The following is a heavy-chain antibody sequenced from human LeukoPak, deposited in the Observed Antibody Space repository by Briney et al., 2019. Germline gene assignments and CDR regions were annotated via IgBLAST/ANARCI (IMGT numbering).Heavy chain of an antibody. V-gene: IGHV4-34*01. J-gene: IGHJ4*02. CDR3: ASAIYYCSSTSCYTGYFDY. CDR1: GGSFSGYY. Sequence: PSETLSLTCAVYGGSFSGYYWSWIRQPPGKGLEWIGEINHSGSTNYNPPLKSRVTISVDTSKNQFSLKLSSVTAADTAVYYCASAIYYCSSTSCYTGYFDYWGQGTLVTVSS. CDR2: INHSGST. D-gene: IGHD2-2*02.